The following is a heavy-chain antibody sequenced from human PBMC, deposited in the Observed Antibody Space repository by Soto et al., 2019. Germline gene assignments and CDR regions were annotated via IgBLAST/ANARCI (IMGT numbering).Heavy chain of an antibody. CDR1: GFTFSTYW. CDR3: VRDCHCSTTSCYGNWFDP. D-gene: IGHD2-2*01. V-gene: IGHV3-74*01. CDR2: INSDASHT. Sequence: EVQLVESGGGLVQPGGSLRLSCAASGFTFSTYWMHWIRQVPGKGLEWVSRINSDASHTYYADSVKGRFTISRDNAKNTLHLEMNSLKAEDTDVYYCVRDCHCSTTSCYGNWFDPWGQGTLVTVSS. J-gene: IGHJ5*02.